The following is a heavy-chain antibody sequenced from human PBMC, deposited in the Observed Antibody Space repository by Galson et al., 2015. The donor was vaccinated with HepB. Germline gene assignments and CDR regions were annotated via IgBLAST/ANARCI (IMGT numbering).Heavy chain of an antibody. CDR2: ISGSGGST. J-gene: IGHJ4*02. D-gene: IGHD3-3*01. Sequence: SLRLSCAASGFTFSSYGMNWVRQAPGKGLEWVSAISGSGGSTYYADSVKGRFTISRDNSKNTLYLQMNSLRAEDTAVYYCAKVSLLGWLGLWGQGTLVTVSS. CDR1: GFTFSSYG. CDR3: AKVSLLGWLGL. V-gene: IGHV3-23*01.